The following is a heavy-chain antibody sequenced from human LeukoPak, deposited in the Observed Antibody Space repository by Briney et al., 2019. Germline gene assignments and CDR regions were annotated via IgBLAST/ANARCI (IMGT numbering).Heavy chain of an antibody. J-gene: IGHJ4*02. V-gene: IGHV3-30*18. D-gene: IGHD3-10*01. CDR1: GFSFSNHA. CDR2: ISHEGSLK. CDR3: AKEFGGAGSSYRAFFDY. Sequence: PGGSLRLSCAASGFSFSNHAMHWVRQAPGKGLEWVAVISHEGSLKFYADSLKGRFTVSRDNSKNTLYLQMNSLRADDTAVYYCAKEFGGAGSSYRAFFDYWGQGTVVTVSS.